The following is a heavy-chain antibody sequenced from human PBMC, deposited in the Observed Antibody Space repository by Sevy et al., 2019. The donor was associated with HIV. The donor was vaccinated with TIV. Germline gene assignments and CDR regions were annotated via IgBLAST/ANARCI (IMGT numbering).Heavy chain of an antibody. V-gene: IGHV1-2*02. J-gene: IGHJ6*02. CDR3: ARDRMIFGGQGGMDV. D-gene: IGHD3-3*01. CDR2: INPNSGDT. CDR1: GYSFTAYY. Sequence: ASVKVSCKASGYSFTAYYMHWVRQAPGHGLEWMGWINPNSGDTEYAQKFQDRVTMTTDTSINTAYMELSRLRSDETAVFYCARDRMIFGGQGGMDVWGQGTTVTVSS.